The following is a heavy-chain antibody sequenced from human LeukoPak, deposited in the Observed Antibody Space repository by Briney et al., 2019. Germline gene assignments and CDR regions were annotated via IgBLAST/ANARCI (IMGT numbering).Heavy chain of an antibody. Sequence: PGRSLRLSCAASGFTFDSFAWFWVRQAPGKGLEYVSGINWNSGSIDYADSVKGRFTTSRDNAKRSLYLQMNSLRVEDTAVYYCAKGTGAYYGPFDSWGQGTLVTVSS. CDR1: GFTFDSFA. J-gene: IGHJ4*02. CDR2: INWNSGSI. CDR3: AKGTGAYYGPFDS. D-gene: IGHD3-22*01. V-gene: IGHV3-9*01.